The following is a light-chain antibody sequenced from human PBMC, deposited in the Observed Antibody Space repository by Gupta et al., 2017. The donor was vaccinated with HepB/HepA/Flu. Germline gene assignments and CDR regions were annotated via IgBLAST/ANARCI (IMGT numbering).Light chain of an antibody. Sequence: DIQMNQSPSSLSASVGDRVTITCRASQDIRNYLVWYQQKPGRGPEVLIYPASTLRTGVPSRFRGSGSGTDFTLTISSLQPEDFATYYCQYEDRAPRNFGQGTKLEIK. CDR3: QYEDRAPRN. V-gene: IGKV1-27*01. J-gene: IGKJ2*02. CDR2: PAS. CDR1: QDIRNY.